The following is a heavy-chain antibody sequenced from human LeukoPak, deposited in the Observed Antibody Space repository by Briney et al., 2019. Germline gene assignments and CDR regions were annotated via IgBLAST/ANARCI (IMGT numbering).Heavy chain of an antibody. CDR2: ISYDGSNK. V-gene: IGHV3-30-3*01. CDR3: ARDPRNSSRRGDY. CDR1: GFTFSSYA. D-gene: IGHD1-14*01. Sequence: PGGSLRLSCAASGFTFSSYAMHWVRQAPGKGLEWVAVISYDGSNKYYADSVKGRFTISRDNSKNTLYLQMNSLRAEDTAVYYCARDPRNSSRRGDYWGQGTLVTVSS. J-gene: IGHJ4*02.